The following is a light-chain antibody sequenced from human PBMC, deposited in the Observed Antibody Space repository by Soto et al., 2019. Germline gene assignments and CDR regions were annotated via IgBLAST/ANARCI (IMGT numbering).Light chain of an antibody. CDR1: QDISSY. V-gene: IGKV1-9*01. J-gene: IGKJ4*01. CDR3: QQLKSYPLS. CDR2: AAS. Sequence: DIQLTQSPSFLSASVGDRVTITCRTSQDISSYLAWYQQKPGKAPQLLISAASTFQSGVPSRFSGSGSGTEFTLTIRSLQPEDFATYYCQQLKSYPLSFGGGTKVEI.